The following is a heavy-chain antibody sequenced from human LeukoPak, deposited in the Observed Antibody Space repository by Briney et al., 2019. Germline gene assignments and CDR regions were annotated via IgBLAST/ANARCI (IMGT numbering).Heavy chain of an antibody. CDR2: ISSSSSYI. J-gene: IGHJ4*02. Sequence: PGGSLRLSCAASGFTFSSYSMNWVRQAPGKGLERVSSISSSSSYIYYADSVKGRFTISRDNAKNSLYLQMNSLRAEDTAVYYCARVLAVRYFDWSGFDYWGQGTLVTVSS. V-gene: IGHV3-21*01. CDR1: GFTFSSYS. D-gene: IGHD3-9*01. CDR3: ARVLAVRYFDWSGFDY.